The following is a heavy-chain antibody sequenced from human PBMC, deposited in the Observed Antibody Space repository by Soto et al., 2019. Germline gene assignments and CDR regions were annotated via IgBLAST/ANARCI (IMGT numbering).Heavy chain of an antibody. CDR1: GLCLSSYG. D-gene: IGHD3-3*01. CDR2: IWFDGTNK. J-gene: IGHJ6*02. Sequence: GALRVSSAVSGLCLSSYGMPWVRQAPGRGLEWVAVIWFDGTNKYYADSVKGRFTISRDNSKNTLYLQMNSMRAEDTAVYYCAREKTIFLNYYYAMDVWGQGTTVTGSS. V-gene: IGHV3-33*01. CDR3: AREKTIFLNYYYAMDV.